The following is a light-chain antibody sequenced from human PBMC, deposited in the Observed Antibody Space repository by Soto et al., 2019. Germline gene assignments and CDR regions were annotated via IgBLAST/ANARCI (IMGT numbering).Light chain of an antibody. V-gene: IGKV1-5*03. J-gene: IGKJ4*01. Sequence: IQMTQSPSTLSASVGDRVTITCRASQSISSWLAWYQQKPGKAPKLLIYKASTLESGGPSRFSGSGSGTEFTLTISSLQPDDAATYYCQQNDSYALTFGGGTKVEIK. CDR2: KAS. CDR3: QQNDSYALT. CDR1: QSISSW.